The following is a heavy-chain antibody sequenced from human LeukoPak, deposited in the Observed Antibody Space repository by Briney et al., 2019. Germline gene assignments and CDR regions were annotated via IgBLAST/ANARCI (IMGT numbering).Heavy chain of an antibody. D-gene: IGHD3-10*01. CDR2: INPYSGGT. J-gene: IGHJ4*02. CDR3: ARGGPYSGPKGY. V-gene: IGHV1-2*02. CDR1: GYSFTGYY. Sequence: GASVKVSCKASGYSFTGYYMHWVRQAPGQGLEWMGCINPYSGGTNYAQKFQGRVTMTRDTSISTAYMELSRLRSDDTAVYYCARGGPYSGPKGYWGQGTLVTVFS.